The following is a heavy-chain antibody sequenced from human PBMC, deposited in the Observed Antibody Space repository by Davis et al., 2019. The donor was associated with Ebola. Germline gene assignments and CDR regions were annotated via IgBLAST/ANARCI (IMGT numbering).Heavy chain of an antibody. J-gene: IGHJ4*02. CDR2: INPSGGST. D-gene: IGHD3-22*01. CDR1: GYTFTNYY. CDR3: ARDGWDSSGYLLH. Sequence: AASVKVSCKASGYTFTNYYMHWVRQAPGQGLEWMGMINPSGGSTTSAQRFRGRVTMTRDTSTTTVYMELSSLRSEDTAVYYCARDGWDSSGYLLHWGQGTLVTVSS. V-gene: IGHV1-46*01.